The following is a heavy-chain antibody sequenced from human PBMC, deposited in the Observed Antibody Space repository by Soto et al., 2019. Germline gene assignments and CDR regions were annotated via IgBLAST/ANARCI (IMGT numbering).Heavy chain of an antibody. CDR3: VRLESFWSGYYSNWYFDL. D-gene: IGHD3-3*01. V-gene: IGHV3-7*01. CDR2: IKQDGSDK. J-gene: IGHJ2*01. Sequence: HPGGSLRLSCAASGFTFSTYWMSWVRQAPGKGLEWVANIKQDGSDKYYVDSVKGRFTISRDNAKNSLYLQMDSLRAEDTAVYYCVRLESFWSGYYSNWYFDLWGRGALVTVSS. CDR1: GFTFSTYW.